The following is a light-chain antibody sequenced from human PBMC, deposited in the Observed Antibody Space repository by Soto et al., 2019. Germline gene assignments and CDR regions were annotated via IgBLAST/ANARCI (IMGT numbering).Light chain of an antibody. V-gene: IGLV2-14*01. CDR2: EVS. CDR1: SSDVGGYNY. CDR3: SSYTNSSTYV. J-gene: IGLJ1*01. Sequence: QSVLTQPASVSGSPGQSITISCTGISSDVGGYNYVSWYQQHPGKAPKLMIYEVSNRPSGVSNRFSGSKSANMASLTISGLQAEDEADYYCSSYTNSSTYVFGTGTKLTVL.